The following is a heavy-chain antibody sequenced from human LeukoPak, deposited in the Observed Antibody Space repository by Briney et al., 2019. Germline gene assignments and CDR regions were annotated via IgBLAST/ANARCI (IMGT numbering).Heavy chain of an antibody. CDR3: FHH. D-gene: IGHD2-21*02. CDR1: GFTFSSYW. J-gene: IGHJ1*01. CDR2: ISTDGTYT. V-gene: IGHV3-74*03. Sequence: GGSLGLSCAASGFTFSSYWMHWVRQAPGKGLVWVSRISTDGTYTEYADSVKGRFTISRDNAKDTLYCAITVDCRATTDCYSYFHHWGQGTLVTVSS.